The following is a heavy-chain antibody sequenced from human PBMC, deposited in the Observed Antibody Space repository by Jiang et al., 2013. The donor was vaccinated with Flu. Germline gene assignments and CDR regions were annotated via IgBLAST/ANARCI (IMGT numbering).Heavy chain of an antibody. CDR3: AIEGAGQGWFDP. D-gene: IGHD4/OR15-4a*01. V-gene: IGHV1-46*02. Sequence: KKPGASVKVSCKAFGYNFKNHYIHWVRQAPGQGLEWMGVINLEGGSTSYAQKFQDRVTLSRDTFAGVVNMDLNGLTSEDTALYYCAIEGAGQGWFDPWGQGTLVAVSS. J-gene: IGHJ5*02. CDR2: INLEGGST. CDR1: GYNFKNHY.